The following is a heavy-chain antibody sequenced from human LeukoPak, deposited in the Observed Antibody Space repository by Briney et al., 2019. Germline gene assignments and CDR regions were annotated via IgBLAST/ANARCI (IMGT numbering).Heavy chain of an antibody. Sequence: SETLSLTCTVSGGSISSYYWSWIRQPPGKGLEWIGYIYYSGSTNYNPSLKSRVTISVDTSKNQFSLKLSSVAAADTAVYYCARDNWNYGSSMDVWGQGTTVTVSS. J-gene: IGHJ6*02. CDR3: ARDNWNYGSSMDV. CDR1: GGSISSYY. V-gene: IGHV4-59*01. D-gene: IGHD1-7*01. CDR2: IYYSGST.